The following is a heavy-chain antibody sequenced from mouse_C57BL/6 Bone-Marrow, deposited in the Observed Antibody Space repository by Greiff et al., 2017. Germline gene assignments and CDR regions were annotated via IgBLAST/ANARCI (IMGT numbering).Heavy chain of an antibody. J-gene: IGHJ2*01. CDR1: GFSFTSYG. CDR2: IWSGGST. V-gene: IGHV2-2*01. CDR3: ASKGGYFDY. Sequence: QVQLQQSGPGLVQPSQCLSITCTVSGFSFTSYGVHWVLQSPGKGLVWLGVIWSGGSTDYNAAFISRLSISKDISKSQDFFKMNSLQADDRAIYYGASKGGYFDYWGQGTTLTVSS.